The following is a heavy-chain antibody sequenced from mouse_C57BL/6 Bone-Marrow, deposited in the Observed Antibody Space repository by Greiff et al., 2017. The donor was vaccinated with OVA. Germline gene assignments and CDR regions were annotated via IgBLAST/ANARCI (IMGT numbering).Heavy chain of an antibody. D-gene: IGHD3-3*01. CDR3: TREGLPYYFDY. V-gene: IGHV5-9-1*02. Sequence: SLEWVAYISSGGDYIYYADTVKGRFTISRDNARNTLYLQMSSLKSEDTAMYYCTREGLPYYFDYWGQGTTLTVSS. CDR2: ISSGGDYI. J-gene: IGHJ2*01.